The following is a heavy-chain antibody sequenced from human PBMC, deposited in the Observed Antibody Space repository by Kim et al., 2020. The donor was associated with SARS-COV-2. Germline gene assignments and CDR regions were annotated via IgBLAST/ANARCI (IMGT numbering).Heavy chain of an antibody. CDR3: AKTPFPYIYYDSSGIDY. Sequence: VKGRFTISRDNTKNTLYLQMNSLRAEDTAVYYCAKTPFPYIYYDSSGIDYWGQGTLVTVSS. V-gene: IGHV3-23*01. J-gene: IGHJ4*02. D-gene: IGHD3-22*01.